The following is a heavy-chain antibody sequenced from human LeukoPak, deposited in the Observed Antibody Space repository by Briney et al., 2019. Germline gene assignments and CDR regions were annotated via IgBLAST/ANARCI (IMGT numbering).Heavy chain of an antibody. CDR1: GFTFSSYE. D-gene: IGHD2-21*02. Sequence: GGPLRLSCAASGFTFSSYEMNWVRQAPGKGLHRVSYLSSSGSTIYYADSVKGRFTISRDNAKNSLYLQMNSLRAEDMALYYCAKTSTSYCTGDCLPGYFDLWGRGTLVTVSS. CDR2: LSSSGSTI. J-gene: IGHJ2*01. V-gene: IGHV3-48*03. CDR3: AKTSTSYCTGDCLPGYFDL.